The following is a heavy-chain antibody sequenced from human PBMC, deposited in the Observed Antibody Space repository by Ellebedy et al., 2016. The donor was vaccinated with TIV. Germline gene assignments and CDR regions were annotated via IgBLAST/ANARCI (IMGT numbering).Heavy chain of an antibody. D-gene: IGHD3-10*01. V-gene: IGHV1-8*02. J-gene: IGHJ6*02. Sequence: AASVKVSCKASGGTFSSYDINWVRQATGQGLEWMGWMNPNSGNTGYAQKFQGRVTMTRNTSISTAYMELSSLRSEDTAVYYCARGFDGSGSYYYYGMDVWGQGTTVTVSS. CDR2: MNPNSGNT. CDR3: ARGFDGSGSYYYYGMDV. CDR1: GGTFSSYD.